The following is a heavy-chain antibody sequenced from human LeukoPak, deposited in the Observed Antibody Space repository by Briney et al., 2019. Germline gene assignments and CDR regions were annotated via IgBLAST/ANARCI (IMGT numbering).Heavy chain of an antibody. D-gene: IGHD5-12*01. Sequence: SETLSLTCTVSGGSISSSSYYWDWIRQPPGKGLEWIGSINYSGSTYYNPYLKSRVTISVDTSKNQFSLKLSSVTAADTAVYYCARHWGYGIDYWGQGTLVTVSS. CDR3: ARHWGYGIDY. V-gene: IGHV4-39*01. CDR1: GGSISSSSYY. CDR2: INYSGST. J-gene: IGHJ4*02.